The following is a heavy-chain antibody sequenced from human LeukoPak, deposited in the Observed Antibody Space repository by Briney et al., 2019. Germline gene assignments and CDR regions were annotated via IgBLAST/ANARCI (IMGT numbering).Heavy chain of an antibody. D-gene: IGHD4-11*01. J-gene: IGHJ4*02. CDR1: GFTFSSYG. Sequence: PGGSLRLSCAASGFTFSSYGMHCVRQAPGKGLEWVAVIWYDGSNEYYADSVKGRFTISRDNSKNTLYLQMNSLRAEDTAVYYCAIHPTLNYWGQGALVTVSS. CDR2: IWYDGSNE. V-gene: IGHV3-33*01. CDR3: AIHPTLNY.